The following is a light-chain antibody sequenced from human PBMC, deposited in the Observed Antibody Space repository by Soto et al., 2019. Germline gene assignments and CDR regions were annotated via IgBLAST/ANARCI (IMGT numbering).Light chain of an antibody. J-gene: IGLJ3*02. CDR1: SSNIGSNT. V-gene: IGLV1-44*01. CDR3: AAWDDSLNGQV. Sequence: QAVVTQPPSASGTPGQRVTISCSGSSSNIGSNTVNWYQQLPGTAPKLLIYSNNQRPSGVPDRFSGSKSGTSASLAISGLQSEDEADYYSAAWDDSLNGQVFGGGTKLTVL. CDR2: SNN.